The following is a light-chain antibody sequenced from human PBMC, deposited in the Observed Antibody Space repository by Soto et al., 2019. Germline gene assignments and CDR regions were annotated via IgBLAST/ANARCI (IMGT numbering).Light chain of an antibody. CDR3: QQSYSTLWT. CDR2: GSS. Sequence: DIQLTQSPSSLSASVGDRVTITCRASQSIASYLNWYQQKPGKAPNLLIYGSSTLQSGVPSSFRGSGSGTDFTLTISGLQPDDFAIYYCQQSYSTLWTFGQGTKVEIK. CDR1: QSIASY. V-gene: IGKV1-39*01. J-gene: IGKJ1*01.